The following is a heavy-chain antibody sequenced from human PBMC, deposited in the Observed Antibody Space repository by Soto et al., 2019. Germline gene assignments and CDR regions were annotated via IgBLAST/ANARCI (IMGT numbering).Heavy chain of an antibody. CDR3: TTLNYGVDV. Sequence: EVQLVKSGGGLVKPGGSLRLSCAASGFSFSNAWMSWVRQLPGKGLEWVGHIKSKTDGGTADYAAPVKGRFTISRDDSKSTLYLQMNSLKTGDTAMFYCTTLNYGVDVWGQGTTVTVSS. V-gene: IGHV3-15*01. CDR2: IKSKTDGGTA. CDR1: GFSFSNAW. J-gene: IGHJ6*02.